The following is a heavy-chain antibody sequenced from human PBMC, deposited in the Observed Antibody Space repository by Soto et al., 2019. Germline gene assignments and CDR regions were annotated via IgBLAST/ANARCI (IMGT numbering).Heavy chain of an antibody. CDR3: ARNGDCTSGICYVGWFDP. D-gene: IGHD2-2*01. Sequence: QVQLQESGPGLVEPSGILSLTCGVSGGSMRNDDWWSWVRQTPGKGLEWIGEIPHYGNTNYNPSLKSRVTMSIDTSKNQFFLKVRSLTAADTAMYYCARNGDCTSGICYVGWFDPWGQGTLVSVSS. V-gene: IGHV4-4*02. J-gene: IGHJ5*02. CDR1: GGSMRNDDW. CDR2: IPHYGNT.